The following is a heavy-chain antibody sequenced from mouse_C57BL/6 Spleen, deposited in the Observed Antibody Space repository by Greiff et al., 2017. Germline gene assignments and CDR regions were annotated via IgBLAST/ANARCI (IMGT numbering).Heavy chain of an antibody. J-gene: IGHJ4*01. D-gene: IGHD1-1*01. CDR2: FHPYNDDT. Sequence: SGAELVKPGASVKMSCKASGYTFTTYPIEWMKQNHGKSLEWIGNFHPYNDDTKYNEKFKGKATLTVEKSSSTVYLELSRLTSDDSAVYYCARAVVGDYYAMDYWGQGTSVTVSS. V-gene: IGHV1-47*01. CDR3: ARAVVGDYYAMDY. CDR1: GYTFTTYP.